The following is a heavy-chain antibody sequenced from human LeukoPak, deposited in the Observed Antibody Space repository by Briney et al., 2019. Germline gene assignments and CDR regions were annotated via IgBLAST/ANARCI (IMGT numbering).Heavy chain of an antibody. J-gene: IGHJ5*02. CDR1: GYTFTNYD. CDR2: MNPKTGNT. V-gene: IGHV1-8*01. D-gene: IGHD3-16*01. Sequence: VKVSCKASGYTFTNYDINWVRQATGQGLEWMGWMNPKTGNTGYAQNFQGRVTMTRDTSESTVYMELSSLRSEDTAMYYCARGPALHKNWVGGRWFDPWGQGTLVTVSS. CDR3: ARGPALHKNWVGGRWFDP.